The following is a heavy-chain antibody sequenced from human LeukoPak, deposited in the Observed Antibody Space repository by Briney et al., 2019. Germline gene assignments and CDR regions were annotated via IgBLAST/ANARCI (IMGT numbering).Heavy chain of an antibody. CDR3: ARVRSGDYFGSGSYFGY. CDR2: INPRGGDT. D-gene: IGHD3-10*01. V-gene: IGHV1-46*01. J-gene: IGHJ4*02. Sequence: ASVKVSCKASGYTFITYYMHWVRQAPGQGLEWMGLINPRGGDTNYAQKFQGRVTMTRDTSTSTVYMELSSLRSEDTAVYYCARVRSGDYFGSGSYFGYWGQGTRVTVSS. CDR1: GYTFITYY.